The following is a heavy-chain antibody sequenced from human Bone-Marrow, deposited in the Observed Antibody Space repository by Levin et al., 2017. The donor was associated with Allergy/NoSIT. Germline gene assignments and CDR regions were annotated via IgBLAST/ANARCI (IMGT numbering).Heavy chain of an antibody. CDR3: ARGPYQLLRYYFDY. CDR1: GYTFTSYG. V-gene: IGHV1-18*01. CDR2: ISAYNGNT. J-gene: IGHJ4*02. D-gene: IGHD2-2*01. Sequence: ASVKVSCKASGYTFTSYGISWVRQAPGQGLEWMGWISAYNGNTNYAQKLQGRVTMTIDTSTSTAYMELRSLRSDDTAVYYCARGPYQLLRYYFDYWGQGTLVTVSS.